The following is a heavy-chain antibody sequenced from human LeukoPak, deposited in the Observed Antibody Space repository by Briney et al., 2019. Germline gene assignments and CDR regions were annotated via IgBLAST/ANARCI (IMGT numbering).Heavy chain of an antibody. D-gene: IGHD3-10*01. Sequence: GGSLRLSCAASGFTFSSYAMSWVRQAPGKGLEWVSAISGSGGSTYYADSVKGRFTISRDNSKNTLYLQMNSLRAEDTAVYYCAKDLDRVRGVIIRGYFDYWGQGTLVTVSS. CDR2: ISGSGGST. CDR3: AKDLDRVRGVIIRGYFDY. V-gene: IGHV3-23*01. J-gene: IGHJ4*02. CDR1: GFTFSSYA.